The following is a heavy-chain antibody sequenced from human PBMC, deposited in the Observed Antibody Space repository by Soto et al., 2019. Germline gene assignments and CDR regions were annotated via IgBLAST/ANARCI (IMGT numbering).Heavy chain of an antibody. CDR2: ISYDGSNK. CDR1: GFTFSSYA. V-gene: IGHV3-30-3*01. J-gene: IGHJ4*02. Sequence: QVQLVESGGGVVQPGRSLRLSCAASGFTFSSYAMHWVRQAPGKGLEWVAVISYDGSNKYYADSVKGRFTISRDNSKNTLYLQMNSLRAEDTAVYYCARDRVKYSYAEATNPDYWGQGTLVTVSS. D-gene: IGHD5-18*01. CDR3: ARDRVKYSYAEATNPDY.